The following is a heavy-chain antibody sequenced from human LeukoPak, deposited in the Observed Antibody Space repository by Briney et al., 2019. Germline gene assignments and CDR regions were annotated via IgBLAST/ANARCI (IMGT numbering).Heavy chain of an antibody. Sequence: PGRSLRLSCAASGFSFSTYGMHWVRQAPGKGLQWVAGISFDGSYRYYGDSMKGRFTISRDNSKNTLYLQMNSLRAEDMAVYYCARDPNGLSHWGQGTLVTVSS. D-gene: IGHD2-8*01. CDR1: GFSFSTYG. CDR2: ISFDGSYR. CDR3: ARDPNGLSH. J-gene: IGHJ4*02. V-gene: IGHV3-30*03.